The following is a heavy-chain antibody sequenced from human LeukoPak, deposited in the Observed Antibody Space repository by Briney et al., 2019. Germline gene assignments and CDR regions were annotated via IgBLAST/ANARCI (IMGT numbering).Heavy chain of an antibody. J-gene: IGHJ6*03. CDR1: GYSISSGYY. D-gene: IGHD5-18*01. Sequence: SETLSLTCTVSGYSISSGYYWGWIRQPPGKGLEWIGSIYHSGSTYYNPSLKSRVSISVDTSKNQFSLKLSSVTAADTAVYYCARTTEGGYTYGYFYYYYMDVWGKGTTVTISS. V-gene: IGHV4-38-2*02. CDR2: IYHSGST. CDR3: ARTTEGGYTYGYFYYYYMDV.